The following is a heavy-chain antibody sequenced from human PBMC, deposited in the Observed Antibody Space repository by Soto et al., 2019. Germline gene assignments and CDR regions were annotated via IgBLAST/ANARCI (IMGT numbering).Heavy chain of an antibody. Sequence: GGSLRLSCAASGFTFSSYAMSWVRQAPGKGLEWVSAISGSGGSTYYADSVKGRFTISRDNSKNTLYLQMNSLRAEDTAVYYCAKYKGAGAGTLHYYYGMDVWGQGTKVTVYS. CDR2: ISGSGGST. J-gene: IGHJ6*02. V-gene: IGHV3-23*01. CDR3: AKYKGAGAGTLHYYYGMDV. D-gene: IGHD6-19*01. CDR1: GFTFSSYA.